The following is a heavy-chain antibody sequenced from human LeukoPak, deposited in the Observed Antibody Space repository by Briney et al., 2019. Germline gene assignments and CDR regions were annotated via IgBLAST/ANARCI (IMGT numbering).Heavy chain of an antibody. CDR1: GGTFSHYA. V-gene: IGHV1-69*04. CDR3: ARDPVAGTNVY. J-gene: IGHJ4*02. Sequence: SVKVSCKASGGTFSHYAISWVRQAPGQGLEWMGRIMPILDITHYAQKFQGRVTITADESTSTAYMELSSLRSEDTAVYYCARDPVAGTNVYWGQGTLVTVSS. CDR2: IMPILDIT. D-gene: IGHD6-19*01.